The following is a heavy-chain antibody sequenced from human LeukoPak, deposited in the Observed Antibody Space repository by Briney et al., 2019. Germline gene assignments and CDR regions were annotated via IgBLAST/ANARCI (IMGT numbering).Heavy chain of an antibody. CDR1: GGSLSPYY. CDR2: IYHTGVS. J-gene: IGHJ4*02. D-gene: IGHD3-16*01. CDR3: ARLRAYTTTHQYFFDY. Sequence: SETLSLTCTVSGGSLSPYYWTWIRQPPGKGLEWIGYIYHTGVSDYKPSLKSRLTISLDTSRSQFSLSLRSVTAADAAVYYCARLRAYTTTHQYFFDYWGQGALVTVSS. V-gene: IGHV4-59*08.